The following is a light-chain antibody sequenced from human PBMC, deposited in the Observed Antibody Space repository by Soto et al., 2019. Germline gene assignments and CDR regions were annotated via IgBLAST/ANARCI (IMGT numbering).Light chain of an antibody. V-gene: IGKV3-15*01. CDR1: QSTNNY. CDR2: GAS. Sequence: EIVMTQSPATLSVSTGARATLSCRASQSTNNYLAWYQQKPGQAPRLLIDGASTRATGIPARFSGSGSGTEFTLTISSLQSEDFAVYYCQQYNNWPLTFGGGTKVEIK. CDR3: QQYNNWPLT. J-gene: IGKJ4*01.